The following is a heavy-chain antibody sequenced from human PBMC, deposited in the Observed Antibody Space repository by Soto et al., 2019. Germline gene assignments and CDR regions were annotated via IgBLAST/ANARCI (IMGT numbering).Heavy chain of an antibody. V-gene: IGHV4-39*01. Sequence: SETLSLTCTVSGGDIRSSSSYWGWIRRPPGKGLEWMGSRYSTGDTYYNPSLKSRVTISVDTSNNQFSLKVSSVTAADTAVYYCAGRTKDLDKNYFDYWGQGALVTVSS. D-gene: IGHD2-8*01. CDR2: RYSTGDT. J-gene: IGHJ4*02. CDR1: GGDIRSSSSY. CDR3: AGRTKDLDKNYFDY.